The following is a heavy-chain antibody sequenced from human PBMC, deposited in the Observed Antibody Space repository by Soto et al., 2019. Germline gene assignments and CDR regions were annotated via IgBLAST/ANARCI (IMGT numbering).Heavy chain of an antibody. J-gene: IGHJ4*02. Sequence: PEGSLRLSCAASGFIFSGHYMDWVLQAPGKGLEWVGRTRNKANSYTTEYAASVKGRFTISRDDSKNSLYLQMNSLKTEDTAVYFCAKGLYDSSGYISRFRWGKGTLVTVS. D-gene: IGHD3-22*01. CDR1: GFIFSGHY. V-gene: IGHV3-72*01. CDR3: AKGLYDSSGYISRFR. CDR2: TRNKANSYTT.